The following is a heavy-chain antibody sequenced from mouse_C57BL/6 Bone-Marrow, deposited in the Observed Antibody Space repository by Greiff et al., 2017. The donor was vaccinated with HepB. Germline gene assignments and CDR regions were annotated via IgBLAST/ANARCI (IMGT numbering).Heavy chain of an antibody. CDR1: GFTFSSYA. J-gene: IGHJ3*01. V-gene: IGHV5-4*01. D-gene: IGHD2-2*01. Sequence: EVHLVESGGGLVKPGGSLKLSCAASGFTFSSYAMSWVRQTPEKRLEWVATISDGGSYTYYPDNVKGRFTISRDNAKNNLYLQMSHLKSEDTAMYYCARDPLSTMVTTTVAYWGQGTLVTVSA. CDR2: ISDGGSYT. CDR3: ARDPLSTMVTTTVAY.